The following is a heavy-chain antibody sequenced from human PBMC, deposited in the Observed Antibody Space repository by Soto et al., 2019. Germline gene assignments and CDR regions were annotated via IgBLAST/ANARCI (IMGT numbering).Heavy chain of an antibody. D-gene: IGHD3-22*01. Sequence: PGGALRLSCAASRFTFSSYEMNWVRQAPGKGLEWVSYISSSGSTIYYADSVKGRFTISRDNAKNTLYLQMNSLRAEDTAVYYCARDRDYYDSSGYCDYWGQGTLVTVSS. CDR3: ARDRDYYDSSGYCDY. V-gene: IGHV3-48*03. CDR2: ISSSGSTI. J-gene: IGHJ4*02. CDR1: RFTFSSYE.